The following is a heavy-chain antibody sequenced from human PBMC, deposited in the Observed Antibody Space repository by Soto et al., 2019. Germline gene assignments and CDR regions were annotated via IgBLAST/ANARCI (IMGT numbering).Heavy chain of an antibody. CDR3: AHAYGGTSWPNDAFDV. V-gene: IGHV2-5*02. CDR2: IYWDDDK. Sequence: QITLKESGPTLVKPTQTLTLTCTFSGFSLSADGVGVGWIRQPPGKALEWLALIYWDDDKRYRPSLKSRLTITKDPSQNQVVLTMTNMDPVDTATYYCAHAYGGTSWPNDAFDVWGQGTVVTVSS. J-gene: IGHJ3*01. D-gene: IGHD2-2*01. CDR1: GFSLSADGVG.